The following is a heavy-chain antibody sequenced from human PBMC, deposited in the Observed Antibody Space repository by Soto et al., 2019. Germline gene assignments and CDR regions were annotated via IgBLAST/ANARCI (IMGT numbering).Heavy chain of an antibody. CDR2: IYYSGST. Sequence: SDTLSLTCTVSGGSISSHYWSWIRQPPGKGLEWIAYIYYSGSTNYNPSLKSRVTISVDTSKNQFSLKLSSVTAADTAVYYCARGAPVPAAIDYYYGMDVWGQGTTVTVSS. CDR3: ARGAPVPAAIDYYYGMDV. V-gene: IGHV4-59*11. CDR1: GGSISSHY. J-gene: IGHJ6*02. D-gene: IGHD2-2*01.